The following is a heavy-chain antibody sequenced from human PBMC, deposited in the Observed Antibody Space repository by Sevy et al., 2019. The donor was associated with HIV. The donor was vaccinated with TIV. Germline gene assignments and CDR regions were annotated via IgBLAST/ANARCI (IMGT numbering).Heavy chain of an antibody. D-gene: IGHD1-26*01. CDR2: ITSSSSYK. CDR1: GFTFSIYS. CDR3: ARDRLWELLPFDY. J-gene: IGHJ4*02. Sequence: GESLKISCAASGFTFSIYSMNWVRQAPGKGLEWVSSITSSSSYKYYADSVKGRFTNSRDNAKNSLYLQMNSLRGEDTALYYCARDRLWELLPFDYWGQGTLVTVSS. V-gene: IGHV3-21*01.